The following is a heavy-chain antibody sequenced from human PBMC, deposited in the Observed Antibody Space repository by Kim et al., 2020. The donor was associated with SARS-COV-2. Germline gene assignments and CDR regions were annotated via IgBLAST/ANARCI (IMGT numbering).Heavy chain of an antibody. D-gene: IGHD2-21*01. CDR3: ARDLVGVVGGPFDY. Sequence: AQKFQGRVTMTRDTSTSTVYMELSSLRSEDTAVYYCARDLVGVVGGPFDYWGQGTLVTVSS. V-gene: IGHV1-46*01. J-gene: IGHJ4*02.